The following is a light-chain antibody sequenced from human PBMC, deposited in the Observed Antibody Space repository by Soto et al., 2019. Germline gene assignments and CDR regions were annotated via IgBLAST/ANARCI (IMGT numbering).Light chain of an antibody. V-gene: IGLV1-40*01. CDR2: GNS. CDR1: SSNIGAGYD. J-gene: IGLJ3*02. Sequence: QSVLTQPPSVSGAPGQRVTISCTESSSNIGAGYDVHWYQQLPGTAPKLLIYGNSNRPSGVPDRFSGSKSGTSASLAITGLQAEDEADYYCQSYDSRLSGWVFRGGTKINVL. CDR3: QSYDSRLSGWV.